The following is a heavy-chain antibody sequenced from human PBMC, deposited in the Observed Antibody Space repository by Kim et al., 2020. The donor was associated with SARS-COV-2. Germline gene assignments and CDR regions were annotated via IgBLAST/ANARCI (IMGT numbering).Heavy chain of an antibody. J-gene: IGHJ6*02. D-gene: IGHD3-10*01. Sequence: ASVKVSCKASGYTFTSYAMNWVRQAPGQGLEWMGWINTNTGNPTYAQGFTGRFVFSLDTSVSTAYLQISSLKAEDTAVYYCARFALYYYGSGSPPLHYGMDVWGQGTTVTVSS. CDR2: INTNTGNP. CDR1: GYTFTSYA. V-gene: IGHV7-4-1*02. CDR3: ARFALYYYGSGSPPLHYGMDV.